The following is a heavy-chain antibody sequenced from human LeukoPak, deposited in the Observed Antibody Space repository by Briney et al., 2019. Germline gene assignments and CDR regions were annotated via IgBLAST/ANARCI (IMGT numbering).Heavy chain of an antibody. CDR3: ARLTKNDSGSFRFGKKKRGYMDV. Sequence: SETLSLTCAVSGGSISSSNWWSWVRQPPGKGLEWIEEINHSGSTNYNPSLKSRVTVSVDTSKNQFSLKLSSVTAADTAVYYCARLTKNDSGSFRFGKKKRGYMDVWGKGTTVTISS. CDR2: INHSGST. D-gene: IGHD3-10*01. V-gene: IGHV4-4*02. J-gene: IGHJ6*03. CDR1: GGSISSSNW.